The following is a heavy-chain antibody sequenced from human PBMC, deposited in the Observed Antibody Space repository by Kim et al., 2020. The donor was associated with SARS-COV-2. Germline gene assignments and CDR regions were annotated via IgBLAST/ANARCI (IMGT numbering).Heavy chain of an antibody. CDR3: ARGRDDFWSGYNLPPGGGAFDI. CDR1: GGTFSSYA. D-gene: IGHD3-3*01. CDR2: IIPIFGTA. J-gene: IGHJ3*02. Sequence: SVKVSCKASGGTFSSYAISWVRQAPGQGLEWMGGIIPIFGTANYAQKFQGRVTITADESTSTAYMELSSLRSEDTAVYYCARGRDDFWSGYNLPPGGGAFDIWGQGTMVTVSS. V-gene: IGHV1-69*13.